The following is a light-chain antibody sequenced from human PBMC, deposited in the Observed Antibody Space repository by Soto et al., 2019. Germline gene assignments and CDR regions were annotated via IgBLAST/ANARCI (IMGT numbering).Light chain of an antibody. CDR1: QSISSW. V-gene: IGKV1-5*01. CDR2: DAS. CDR3: QQYSSYWT. Sequence: GYRVTITCRASQSISSWLAWYQQKPGKAPKFLIYDASNLESGVPSRFSGSGSGTEFTPTISSLQPDDFATYYCQQYSSYWTFGQGTKVDIK. J-gene: IGKJ1*01.